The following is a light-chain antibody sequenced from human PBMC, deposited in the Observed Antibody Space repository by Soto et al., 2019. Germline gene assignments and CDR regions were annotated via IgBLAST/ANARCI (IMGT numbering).Light chain of an antibody. CDR1: QSVSSN. V-gene: IGKV3-15*01. J-gene: IGKJ2*01. Sequence: EIVMTQSPATLSVSPGERATVSCRASQSVSSNLAWYQQKPGQAPRLIIYGASTRATGIPARFSGSGSGTEFTLTIGSLQSEDFAVYYCQQYNSWPRTFGQGTKLEIK. CDR3: QQYNSWPRT. CDR2: GAS.